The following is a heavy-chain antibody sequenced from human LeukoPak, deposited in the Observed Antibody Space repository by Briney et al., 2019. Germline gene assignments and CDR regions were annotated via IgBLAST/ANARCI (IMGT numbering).Heavy chain of an antibody. CDR3: ARLNIVVVTAPGYYYYGMDV. CDR1: GYSINSGYT. V-gene: IGHV4-38-2*02. D-gene: IGHD2-21*02. Sequence: SETLSLTCTVSGYSINSGYTWGWIRQPPGKGLEWIGNIYHSGGTYYNPSLTSRVTISVDTSKNQFSLKLTSVTAADTAVYYCARLNIVVVTAPGYYYYGMDVWGQGTTVTVSS. J-gene: IGHJ6*02. CDR2: IYHSGGT.